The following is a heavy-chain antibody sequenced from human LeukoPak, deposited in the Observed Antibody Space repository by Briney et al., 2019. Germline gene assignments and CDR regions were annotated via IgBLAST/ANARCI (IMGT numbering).Heavy chain of an antibody. CDR1: GFTFDDYG. J-gene: IGHJ3*02. V-gene: IGHV3-20*04. D-gene: IGHD3-22*01. Sequence: XGSLRLSCAASGFTFDDYGMSWVRQAPGKGLEWVSGINWNGGSTVYADSVKGRFTISRDNAKNSLYLQMNSLRAEDTALYYCARGGRLTMIWNGAFDIWGQGTMVTVSS. CDR3: ARGGRLTMIWNGAFDI. CDR2: INWNGGST.